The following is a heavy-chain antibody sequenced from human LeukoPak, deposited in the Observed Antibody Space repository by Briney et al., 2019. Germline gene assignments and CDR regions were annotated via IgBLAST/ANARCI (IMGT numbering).Heavy chain of an antibody. V-gene: IGHV1-18*01. D-gene: IGHD6-13*01. J-gene: IGHJ6*03. CDR2: ISAYNGNT. Sequence: ASVKVSCKASGYTFTSYGISWVRQAPGQGLEWMGWISAYNGNTNYAQKLQVRVTMTTDTSTGTAYMELRSLRSDDTAVYYCARDGSSSWGDNYMDVWGKGTTVTVSS. CDR3: ARDGSSSWGDNYMDV. CDR1: GYTFTSYG.